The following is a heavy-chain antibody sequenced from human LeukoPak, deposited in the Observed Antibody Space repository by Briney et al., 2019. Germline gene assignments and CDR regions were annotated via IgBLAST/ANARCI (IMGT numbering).Heavy chain of an antibody. CDR3: ARDSSNLSRGHYYYYGMDV. CDR1: GFTFSSYW. Sequence: GGSLRLSCATSGFTFSSYWMSWVRQAPGKGLEWVANIKQDGSEKYYVDSVKGRFTISRDNAENSLYLQMNSLRAEDTAVYYCARDSSNLSRGHYYYYGMDVWGQGTTVTVSS. J-gene: IGHJ6*02. CDR2: IKQDGSEK. V-gene: IGHV3-7*01.